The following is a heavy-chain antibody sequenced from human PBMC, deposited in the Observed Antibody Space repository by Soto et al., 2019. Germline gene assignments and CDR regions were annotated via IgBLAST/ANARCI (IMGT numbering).Heavy chain of an antibody. CDR1: GFTFSSYA. CDR2: ISYDGSNK. CDR3: ARVRCSSTSCYEIFDY. J-gene: IGHJ4*02. Sequence: GGSLRLSCAASGFTFSSYAMHWVRQAPGKGLEWVAVISYDGSNKYYADSVKGRFTISRDNSKNTLYRQMNSLRAEDTAVYYCARVRCSSTSCYEIFDYWGQGTLVTVSS. D-gene: IGHD2-2*01. V-gene: IGHV3-30-3*01.